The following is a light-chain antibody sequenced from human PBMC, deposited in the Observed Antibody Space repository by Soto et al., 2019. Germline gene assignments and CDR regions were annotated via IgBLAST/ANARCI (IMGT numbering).Light chain of an antibody. CDR2: GAS. V-gene: IGKV3-20*01. J-gene: IGKJ1*01. CDR3: QQYVSSPWA. CDR1: QSVTNSF. Sequence: PGERATLSCRASQSVTNSFLVWYQQKPGQAPRLLIYGASRRATGIPDRFTGSGSGTDFTLTISRLEPEDFAVYYCQQYVSSPWAFGQGTKVEI.